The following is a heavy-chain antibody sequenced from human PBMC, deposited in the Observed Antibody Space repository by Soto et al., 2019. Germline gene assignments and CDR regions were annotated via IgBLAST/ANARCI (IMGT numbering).Heavy chain of an antibody. J-gene: IGHJ5*02. V-gene: IGHV4-59*08. CDR3: ARHVFPPSTPGIAAAGPNWFDP. Sequence: KPSETLSLTCTVSGGSISSYYWSWIRQPPGKGLEWIGYIYYSGSTNYNPSLKSRVTISVDTSKNQFSLKLSSVTAADTAVYYCARHVFPPSTPGIAAAGPNWFDPWGQGTLVTVS. CDR1: GGSISSYY. CDR2: IYYSGST. D-gene: IGHD6-13*01.